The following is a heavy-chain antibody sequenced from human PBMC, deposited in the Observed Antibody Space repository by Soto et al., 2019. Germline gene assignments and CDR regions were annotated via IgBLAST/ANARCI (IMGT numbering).Heavy chain of an antibody. Sequence: GGSLRLSCAASGFTFSSYSMSWVRQAPGKGLEWVSGFRTSGDGGTTYYADSVKGRFTISRDNSKNMLFLQMNSLRAEDTAIYYCAKKVNSGPGSQYFDYWGQGTLVTVSA. CDR1: GFTFSSYS. D-gene: IGHD3-10*01. CDR3: AKKVNSGPGSQYFDY. CDR2: FRTSGDGGTT. J-gene: IGHJ4*02. V-gene: IGHV3-23*01.